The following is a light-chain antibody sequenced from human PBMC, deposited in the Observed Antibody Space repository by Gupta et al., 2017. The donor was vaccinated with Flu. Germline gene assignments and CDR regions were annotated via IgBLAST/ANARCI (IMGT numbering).Light chain of an antibody. CDR3: GTWDSRLSAAV. V-gene: IGLV1-51*01. CDR1: SSNIGNNY. CDR2: DNN. J-gene: IGLJ7*01. Sequence: QSVLTQPPSVSAAPGQKVTISCSGSSSNIGNNYVSWYQQLPRTTPKLLIYDNNKRPSGIPDRFSGSKSGTSATLGITGLQTGGEADYYCGTWDSRLSAAVFGGGTQLTVL.